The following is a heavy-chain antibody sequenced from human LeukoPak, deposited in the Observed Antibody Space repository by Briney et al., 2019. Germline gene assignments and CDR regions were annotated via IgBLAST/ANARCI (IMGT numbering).Heavy chain of an antibody. Sequence: GGSLRLSCAASGFTFSSYGIHWVRQAPGKGLEWVAVIWYDGSNKYYADSVRGRFTISRDNSKRTLFLQTDSLRGEDTAVYYCANGGYYSLDSWGQGTLVTVSS. CDR1: GFTFSSYG. CDR3: ANGGYYSLDS. D-gene: IGHD2-15*01. CDR2: IWYDGSNK. V-gene: IGHV3-30*02. J-gene: IGHJ4*02.